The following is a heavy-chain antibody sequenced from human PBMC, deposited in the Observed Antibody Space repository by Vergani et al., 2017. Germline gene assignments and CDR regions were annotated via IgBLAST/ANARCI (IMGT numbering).Heavy chain of an antibody. Sequence: EIQLVESGGDLVQPGGSLRLSCAASGFTFSTCAMSWVRQAPGKGLEWVSGITRSGDRTYYADSVKGRFTISRDNSKNTLILQMNGLRAEDTAVYYCARDRGCATISCYFSGAFDYWGLGTLVSVSS. V-gene: IGHV3-23*04. CDR3: ARDRGCATISCYFSGAFDY. CDR2: ITRSGDRT. CDR1: GFTFSTCA. J-gene: IGHJ4*02. D-gene: IGHD2-2*01.